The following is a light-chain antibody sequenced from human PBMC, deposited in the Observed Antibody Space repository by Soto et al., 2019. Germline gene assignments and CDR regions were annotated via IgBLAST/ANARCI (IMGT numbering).Light chain of an antibody. CDR2: EVS. Sequence: QSALTQPASVSGSPGQSITISCTGTSSDVGAYNYVSWYQQHPGKAPKVMIYEVSKRPSGVPDRFSGSKSGNTASLTVSGLQAEDEADYYCTSYAGDTSLGVLGGGTKLTVL. CDR1: SSDVGAYNY. J-gene: IGLJ3*02. V-gene: IGLV2-8*01. CDR3: TSYAGDTSLGV.